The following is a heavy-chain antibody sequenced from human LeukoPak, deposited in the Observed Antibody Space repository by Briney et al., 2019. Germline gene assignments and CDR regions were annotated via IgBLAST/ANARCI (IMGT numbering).Heavy chain of an antibody. V-gene: IGHV4-59*01. D-gene: IGHD6-6*01. Sequence: SEALSLTCTVSGGSISSYYWSWIRQPAGKGLEWIGYIYYSGSTNYNPSLKSRVTISVDTSKNQFSLKLSSVTAADTAVYYCAREEQLDYFDYWGQGTLVTVSS. J-gene: IGHJ4*02. CDR1: GGSISSYY. CDR3: AREEQLDYFDY. CDR2: IYYSGST.